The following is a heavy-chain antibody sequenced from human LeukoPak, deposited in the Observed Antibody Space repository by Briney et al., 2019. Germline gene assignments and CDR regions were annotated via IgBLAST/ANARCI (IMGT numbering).Heavy chain of an antibody. D-gene: IGHD3-9*01. CDR2: IYPGDSDN. V-gene: IGHV5-51*01. Sequence: GASLKISCKGSGYSFTSYWIGWVRQMPGKGLDWMGVIYPGDSDNRYSPYVQGQDTISANKPISTANLQWSNLKAPHTDMYYCEKHLSYEIYDILTGNKGGWFDRWGQGALVTVCS. J-gene: IGHJ5*02. CDR3: EKHLSYEIYDILTGNKGGWFDR. CDR1: GYSFTSYW.